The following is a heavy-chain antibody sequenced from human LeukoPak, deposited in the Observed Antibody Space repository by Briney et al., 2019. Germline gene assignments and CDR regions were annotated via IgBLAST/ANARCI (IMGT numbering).Heavy chain of an antibody. Sequence: ASVKVSCKASGYTFTGYYMHWVRQAPGQGLEWMGWINPNSGGTNYAQKFQGRVTTTRDTSISTAYMELSRLRSDDTAVYYCARGDTVTTSAYFDYWGQGTLVTVSS. J-gene: IGHJ4*02. CDR1: GYTFTGYY. CDR3: ARGDTVTTSAYFDY. D-gene: IGHD4-17*01. CDR2: INPNSGGT. V-gene: IGHV1-2*02.